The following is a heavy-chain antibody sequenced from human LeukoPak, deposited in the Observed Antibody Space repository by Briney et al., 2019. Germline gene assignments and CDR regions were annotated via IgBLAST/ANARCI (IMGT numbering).Heavy chain of an antibody. Sequence: GGTLRLSCAASGSTFSSYGMSWVRQAPGKGLEWVSSISGSGGSTYYADSVKGRFTISRDNSKNTLYLQMNSLRAEDTAVYYCAMSLSNFDYWGQGTLVTVSS. CDR3: AMSLSNFDY. V-gene: IGHV3-23*01. CDR2: ISGSGGST. CDR1: GSTFSSYG. J-gene: IGHJ4*02. D-gene: IGHD2/OR15-2a*01.